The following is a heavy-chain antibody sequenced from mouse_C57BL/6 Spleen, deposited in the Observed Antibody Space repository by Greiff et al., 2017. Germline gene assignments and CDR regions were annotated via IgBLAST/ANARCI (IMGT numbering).Heavy chain of an antibody. J-gene: IGHJ4*01. CDR1: GFTFSSYA. D-gene: IGHD2-1*01. CDR2: ISSGGDYI. V-gene: IGHV5-9-1*02. Sequence: EVKLMESGEGLVKPGGSLKLSCAASGFTFSSYAMSWVRQTPEKRLEWVAYISSGGDYIYYADTVKGRFTISRDNARNTLYLQMSSVKSEDTAMYYWTRGGNGNYVYYAMDYWGQGTSVTVSS. CDR3: TRGGNGNYVYYAMDY.